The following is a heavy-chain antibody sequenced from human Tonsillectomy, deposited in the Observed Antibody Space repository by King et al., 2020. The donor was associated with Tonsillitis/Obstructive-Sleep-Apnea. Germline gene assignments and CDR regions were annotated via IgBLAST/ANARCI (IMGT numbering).Heavy chain of an antibody. Sequence: VQLVESGSELKKPGASVQVSCKASGYTFTNYAMNWVRQAPGQGLEWMGWINTNTGNPTYAQGFTGRFVFSLDTSVGTAYLQISSLKAEDTAVYYCARPSCSSPSFYNSAGLDVWGKGTTVTVSS. J-gene: IGHJ6*04. D-gene: IGHD2-2*01. V-gene: IGHV7-4-1*02. CDR3: ARPSCSSPSFYNSAGLDV. CDR2: INTNTGNP. CDR1: GYTFTNYA.